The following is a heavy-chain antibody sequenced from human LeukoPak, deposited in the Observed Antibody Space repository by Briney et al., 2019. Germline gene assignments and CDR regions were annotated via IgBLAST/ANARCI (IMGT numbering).Heavy chain of an antibody. CDR2: INHSGST. CDR1: GGSFSGYY. V-gene: IGHV4-34*01. D-gene: IGHD3-10*01. Sequence: SETLSLTCAVYGGSFSGYYWSWIRQPPGKGLERIGEINHSGSTNYNPSLKSRVTISVDTSKNQFSLKLSSLTAADTAVYYCARLKKERFGELFSRLTSTPRYYFDYWGQGTQVTVSS. J-gene: IGHJ4*02. CDR3: ARLKKERFGELFSRLTSTPRYYFDY.